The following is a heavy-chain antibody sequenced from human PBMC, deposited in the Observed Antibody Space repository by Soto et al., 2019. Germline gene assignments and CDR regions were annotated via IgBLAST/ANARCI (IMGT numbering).Heavy chain of an antibody. J-gene: IGHJ3*01. CDR2: IYHGDSDT. CDR1: GYSFTSYW. Sequence: EVQLVQSSAEVKKPGESLKISCKGSGYSFTSYWIGWVRQMPGNGLELMGIIYHGDSDTRYSPSFHGQVTSSADKSINTAYLQWSRLKASDAAMYYFSKTRTGDRDDFDLWAKGTMLVVAA. CDR3: SKTRTGDRDDFDL. D-gene: IGHD1-26*01. V-gene: IGHV5-51*01.